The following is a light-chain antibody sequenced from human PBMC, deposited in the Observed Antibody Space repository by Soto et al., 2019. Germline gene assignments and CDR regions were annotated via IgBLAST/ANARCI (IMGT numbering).Light chain of an antibody. CDR1: SSDIGYYTY. CDR3: SSYTSSSTLL. V-gene: IGLV2-14*01. Sequence: QSALTQPASVSGSPGQSITISCTGTSSDIGYYTYVSWYQHHPGKAPKLMIYEVSDRPSGVSNRFSGSKSGNTASLTISGLQAEDEADYYCSSYTSSSTLLFGGGTKLTVL. J-gene: IGLJ2*01. CDR2: EVS.